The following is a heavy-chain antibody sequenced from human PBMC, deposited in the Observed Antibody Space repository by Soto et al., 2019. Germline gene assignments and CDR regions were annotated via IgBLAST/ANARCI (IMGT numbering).Heavy chain of an antibody. Sequence: SGPTLVNPTQTLTLTCTFSGFSLSTSGMCVSWIRQPPGKALEWLALIDWDDDKYYSTSLKTRLTISKDTSKNQVVPTMNNMDPVDTATYYCARIRRYGGYDSYDYWGQGTQVTVSS. D-gene: IGHD5-12*01. CDR3: ARIRRYGGYDSYDY. CDR2: IDWDDDK. J-gene: IGHJ4*02. V-gene: IGHV2-70*01. CDR1: GFSLSTSGMC.